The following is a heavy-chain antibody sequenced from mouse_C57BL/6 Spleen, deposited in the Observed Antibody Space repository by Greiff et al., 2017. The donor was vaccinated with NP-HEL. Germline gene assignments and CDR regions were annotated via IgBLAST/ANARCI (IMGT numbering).Heavy chain of an antibody. CDR3: ARAETTVVGYFGG. CDR1: GYAFTSSW. V-gene: IGHV1-82*01. D-gene: IGHD1-1*01. CDR2: IYPGDGDT. J-gene: IGHJ1*03. Sequence: VQLQQSGPELVKPGASVKISCKASGYAFTSSWMNWVKQRPGQGLEWIGRIYPGDGDTNYNGKFKGKATLTADKSSSTAYMQLSSLTSEDSAVYFCARAETTVVGYFGGWGTGTTVTVSS.